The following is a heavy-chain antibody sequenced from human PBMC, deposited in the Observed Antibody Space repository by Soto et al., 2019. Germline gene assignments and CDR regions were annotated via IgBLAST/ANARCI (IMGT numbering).Heavy chain of an antibody. CDR2: IXHXGXX. V-gene: IGHV4-34*01. Sequence: SETLSLTCAVYGGSFSGYYWSWIRQPPGKGLEWIGEIXHXGXXXYXXSLESRVTLSIDKSKNQFFLNLTSVTAADTAVYYCARSPNIYSLTWFDPWGQGILVTVSS. D-gene: IGHD3-9*01. CDR1: GGSFSGYY. J-gene: IGHJ5*02. CDR3: ARSPNIYSLTWFDP.